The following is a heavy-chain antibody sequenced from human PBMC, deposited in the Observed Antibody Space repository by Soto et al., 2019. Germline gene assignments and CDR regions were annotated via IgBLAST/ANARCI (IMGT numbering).Heavy chain of an antibody. V-gene: IGHV4-30-2*01. CDR1: GGSISSGGYS. CDR2: IYHSGST. J-gene: IGHJ4*02. Sequence: SETLSLTCAVSGGSISSGGYSWSWIRQPPGKGLEWIGYIYHSGSTYYNPSLKSRVTISVDRSKNQFSLKLSSVTAADTAVYYCARGGYRYGSGLDYWGQGTLVTVSS. CDR3: ARGGYRYGSGLDY. D-gene: IGHD5-18*01.